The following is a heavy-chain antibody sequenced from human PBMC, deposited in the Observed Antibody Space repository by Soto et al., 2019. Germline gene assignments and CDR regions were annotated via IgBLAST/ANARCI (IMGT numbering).Heavy chain of an antibody. J-gene: IGHJ6*02. CDR2: IYYSGST. Sequence: SETLSLTCTVSGGSVSSGSYYWSWIRQPPGKGLEWIGYIYYSGSTNYNPSLKSRVTISVDTSKNQFSLKLSSVTAADTAVYYCARDRPNRGYSYGPYGMDVWGQGTTVTVSS. CDR1: GGSVSSGSYY. V-gene: IGHV4-61*01. CDR3: ARDRPNRGYSYGPYGMDV. D-gene: IGHD5-18*01.